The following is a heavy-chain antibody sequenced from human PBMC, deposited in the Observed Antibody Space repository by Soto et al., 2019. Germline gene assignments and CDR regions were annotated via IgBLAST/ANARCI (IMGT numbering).Heavy chain of an antibody. CDR1: GYTFTSYA. CDR2: ISSYTGDS. CDR3: ARSPYGSGHGMDA. Sequence: QVPLVQSGAEVTKPGASVTVSCKAPGYTFTSYAISWVRQAPGQGLEWMGWISSYTGDSNYAQKLQGRVTMTTDTSTSTAYMELWSLRYDDTAVYYCARSPYGSGHGMDAWGQGTTVTVSS. V-gene: IGHV1-18*01. D-gene: IGHD3-10*01. J-gene: IGHJ6*02.